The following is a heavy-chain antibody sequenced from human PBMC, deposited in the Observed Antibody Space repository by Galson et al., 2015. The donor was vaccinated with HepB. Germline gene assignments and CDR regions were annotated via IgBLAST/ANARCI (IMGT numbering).Heavy chain of an antibody. CDR3: AKDIDVTSWHLWGFDY. CDR2: ISGSGGST. V-gene: IGHV3-23*01. CDR1: GFTFSSYA. J-gene: IGHJ4*02. Sequence: SLRLSCAASGFTFSSYAMSWVRQAPGKGLECISTISGSGGSTYYADSVKGRFTISRDNAKNTQYLQMNSLRAEDTAVYHCAKDIDVTSWHLWGFDYWGQGSLVTVSS. D-gene: IGHD3-16*01.